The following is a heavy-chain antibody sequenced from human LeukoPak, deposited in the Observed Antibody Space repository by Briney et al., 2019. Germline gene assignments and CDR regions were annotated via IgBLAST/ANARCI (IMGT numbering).Heavy chain of an antibody. D-gene: IGHD1-20*01. CDR2: INHSGST. J-gene: IGHJ4*02. CDR1: GGSFSGYY. V-gene: IGHV4-34*01. Sequence: SETLSLTCAVYGGSFSGYYWSWIRQPPGKGLEWIGEINHSGSTNYNPSLKSRVTISVDRSKNQFSLKLSSVTAADTAVYYCARSVPRYNWNYVDYWGQGTLVTVSS. CDR3: ARSVPRYNWNYVDY.